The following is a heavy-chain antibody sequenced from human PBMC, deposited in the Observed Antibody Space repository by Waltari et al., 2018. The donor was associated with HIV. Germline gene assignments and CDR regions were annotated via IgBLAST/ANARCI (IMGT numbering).Heavy chain of an antibody. J-gene: IGHJ5*02. Sequence: EVQLLESGGGMAQPGGSRRLSCAASVFIFSNYDMPWIRHSPGKGLEWISLISGRGRTTYYTDSVKGRFIISRDNSRNILFLQMNNLRVEDTAVYYCAKDGGSYSGWYDPWGQGTLVTVSS. CDR3: AKDGGSYSGWYDP. CDR1: VFIFSNYD. D-gene: IGHD1-26*01. V-gene: IGHV3-23*01. CDR2: ISGRGRTT.